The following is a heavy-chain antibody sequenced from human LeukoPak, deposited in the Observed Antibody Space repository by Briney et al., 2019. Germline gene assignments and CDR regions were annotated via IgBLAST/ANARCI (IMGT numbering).Heavy chain of an antibody. CDR2: INHSGST. J-gene: IGHJ4*02. CDR1: GGSFSGYY. V-gene: IGHV4-34*01. Sequence: PSETLSLTCAVYGGSFSGYYWSWIRQPPGKGLEWIGEINHSGSTNYNPSLKSRVTISVDTSKNQFSLKLSSVTAADTAVYYCARNPLLDHDYYDSSGYYRDWGQGTLVTVSS. D-gene: IGHD3-22*01. CDR3: ARNPLLDHDYYDSSGYYRD.